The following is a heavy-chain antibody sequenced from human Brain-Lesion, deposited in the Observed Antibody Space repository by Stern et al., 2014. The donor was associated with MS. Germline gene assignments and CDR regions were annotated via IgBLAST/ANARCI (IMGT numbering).Heavy chain of an antibody. CDR2: IFYTGST. J-gene: IGHJ4*02. V-gene: IGHV4-39*02. CDR1: GGSIGRSSYY. D-gene: IGHD6-19*01. CDR3: ARGAGVFDS. Sequence: QVQLQQSGPGLVKPSETLSLTCTVSGGSIGRSSYYWGWIRQPPGKGLEWIGNIFYTGSTFYDPSLKSRVTISVDTSNKHFSLSLNSVTAADTAVYYCARGAGVFDSWGQGTLVTVSP.